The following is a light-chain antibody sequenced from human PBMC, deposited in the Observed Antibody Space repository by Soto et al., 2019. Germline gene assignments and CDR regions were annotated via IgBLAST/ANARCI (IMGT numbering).Light chain of an antibody. CDR3: SSYTTTTQL. CDR2: EVS. CDR1: SSDIGSNNY. J-gene: IGLJ3*02. Sequence: QSALTQPASVSGSPGQSITISCTGTSSDIGSNNYVSWFQQRPGKAPTLIIYEVSNRPAGVSNHFSGSKSGNTASLTISGLLPEDEAEYYCSSYTTTTQLFGGGTQLTVL. V-gene: IGLV2-14*01.